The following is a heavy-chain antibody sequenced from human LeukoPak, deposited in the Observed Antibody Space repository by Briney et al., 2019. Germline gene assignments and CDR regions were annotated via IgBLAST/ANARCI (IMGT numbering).Heavy chain of an antibody. CDR1: GFTLSSYW. J-gene: IGHJ5*02. CDR3: ARPTKEGSSWYGWFDP. V-gene: IGHV3-74*01. CDR2: INNEGSST. D-gene: IGHD6-13*01. Sequence: PGGCLRLSCSASGFTLSSYWMHWVRQAPGKGVVWVSRINNEGSSTSYADSVKGQFTISRDTAKNTLYLQMNSLRAEDTAVYYCARPTKEGSSWYGWFDPWGQGTLVTVSS.